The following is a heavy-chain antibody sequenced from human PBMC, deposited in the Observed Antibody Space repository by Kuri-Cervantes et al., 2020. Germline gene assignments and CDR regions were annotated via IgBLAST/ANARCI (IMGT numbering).Heavy chain of an antibody. Sequence: SETLSLTCTVSGGSISSSSYYWGWIRQPPGKGLEWIGYIYYSGSTNYNPSLKSRVTISVDTSKNQFSLKLSSVTAADTAVYYCARGGGIWGQGTTVTVSS. J-gene: IGHJ6*02. V-gene: IGHV4-61*05. CDR1: GGSISSSSYY. D-gene: IGHD3-16*01. CDR2: IYYSGST. CDR3: ARGGGI.